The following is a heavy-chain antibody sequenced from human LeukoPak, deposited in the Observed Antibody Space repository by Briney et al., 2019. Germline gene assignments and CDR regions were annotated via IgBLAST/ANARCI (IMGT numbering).Heavy chain of an antibody. Sequence: PSETLSLTCTVFGGSISSGSYYWSWIRQPAGKGLEWIGRIYTSGSTNYNPSLKSRVTISVDTSKNQFSLKLSSVTAADTAVYYCARLRPYSSSIPIPHKRYYYYGMDVWGQGTTVTVSS. CDR1: GGSISSGSYY. J-gene: IGHJ6*02. V-gene: IGHV4-61*02. D-gene: IGHD6-13*01. CDR2: IYTSGST. CDR3: ARLRPYSSSIPIPHKRYYYYGMDV.